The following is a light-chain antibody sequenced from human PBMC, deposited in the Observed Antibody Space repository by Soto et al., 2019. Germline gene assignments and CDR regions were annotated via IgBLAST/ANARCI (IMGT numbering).Light chain of an antibody. CDR3: QQYNNWPLT. V-gene: IGKV3-15*01. Sequence: ETVLTQSPARLSLSPGERATLSCRASQSVSSNFAWYQQKPGQAPRLLIYGASTRATGIPARFSGSGSGTEFTLTISSLQSEDFAVYYCQQYNNWPLTFGGGTKVDI. CDR2: GAS. CDR1: QSVSSN. J-gene: IGKJ4*01.